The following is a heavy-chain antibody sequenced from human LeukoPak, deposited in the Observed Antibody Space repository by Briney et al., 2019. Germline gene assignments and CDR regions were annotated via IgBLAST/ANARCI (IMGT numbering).Heavy chain of an antibody. CDR2: MYYSGST. Sequence: SQTLSLTCTVSGGSISSDDYYWSWIRQPPGKGLEWIAYMYYSGSTYYNPSLNSRVTMSADTSKNQLSLKLSSVTAADTAVYYCARPYYYDSRIDPWGQGILVTVSS. CDR3: ARPYYYDSRIDP. V-gene: IGHV4-30-4*01. D-gene: IGHD3-22*01. J-gene: IGHJ5*02. CDR1: GGSISSDDYY.